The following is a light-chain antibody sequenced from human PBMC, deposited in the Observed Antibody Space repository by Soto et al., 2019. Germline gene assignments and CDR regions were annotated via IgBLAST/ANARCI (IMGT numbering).Light chain of an antibody. CDR1: SSNIGSNY. J-gene: IGLJ2*01. V-gene: IGLV1-47*02. Sequence: QSVLTQPPSASGTPGQRVTISCSGSSSNIGSNYVYCYQQLPGTTPKLLIYSNNQRPSGVPDRFSGSKSGASASLAISGRRSEDEADYYCAAWDDSLSGVVFGGGTKLTVL. CDR3: AAWDDSLSGVV. CDR2: SNN.